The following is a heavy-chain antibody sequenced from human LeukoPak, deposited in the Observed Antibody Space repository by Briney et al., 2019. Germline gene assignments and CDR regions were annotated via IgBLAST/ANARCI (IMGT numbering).Heavy chain of an antibody. V-gene: IGHV3-30*02. CDR1: GFTFSSYG. CDR3: AKEGGIAAAALPYYFDY. D-gene: IGHD6-13*01. CDR2: IRYDGSNK. J-gene: IGHJ4*02. Sequence: GGSLRLSCAASGFTFSSYGMHWVRRAPGKGLEWVAFIRYDGSNKYYADSVKGRFTISRDNSKNTLYLQMNSLRAEDTAVYYCAKEGGIAAAALPYYFDYWGQGTLVTVSS.